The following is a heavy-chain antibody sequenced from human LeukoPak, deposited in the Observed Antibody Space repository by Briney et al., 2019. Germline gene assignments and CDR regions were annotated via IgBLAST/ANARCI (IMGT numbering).Heavy chain of an antibody. CDR3: ASAPSGWLSPGGYYFDY. CDR1: GGSISSSNW. CDR2: IYHSGST. J-gene: IGHJ4*02. Sequence: SETLSLTCAVSGGSISSSNWWSWVRQPPGKGLEWIGEIYHSGSTNYNPSLKSRVTISVDKSKNQFSLKLSSVTAADTAVYYCASAPSGWLSPGGYYFDYWGQGTLVTVSS. V-gene: IGHV4-4*02. D-gene: IGHD6-19*01.